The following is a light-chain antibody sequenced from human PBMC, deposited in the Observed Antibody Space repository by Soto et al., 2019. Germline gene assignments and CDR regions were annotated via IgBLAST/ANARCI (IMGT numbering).Light chain of an antibody. CDR2: GAS. J-gene: IGKJ5*01. CDR3: QQYGSSPLVT. Sequence: EIVLTQSPGTLSLSPGERATISCRASQSVSSSYLAWYQQKPGQAPRLLIYGASSRSTGIPDRFSGSGSVTDFTLTISRLEPEDFAVYYCQQYGSSPLVTFGPGTRLEI. CDR1: QSVSSSY. V-gene: IGKV3-20*01.